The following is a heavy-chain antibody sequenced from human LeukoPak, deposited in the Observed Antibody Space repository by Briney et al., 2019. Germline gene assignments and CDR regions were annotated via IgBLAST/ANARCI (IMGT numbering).Heavy chain of an antibody. CDR2: IYYSGST. J-gene: IGHJ4*02. V-gene: IGHV4-39*01. D-gene: IGHD3-10*01. CDR1: GGSISSSSYY. CDR3: ARHQILWFGELRF. Sequence: KPSETLSLTCTVSGGSISSSSYYWGWIRQPPGKGLEWIGSIYYSGSTYYNPSLKSRVTISVDTSKNQFSLKLSSVTAADTAVYYCARHQILWFGELRFWGQGTLVTVSS.